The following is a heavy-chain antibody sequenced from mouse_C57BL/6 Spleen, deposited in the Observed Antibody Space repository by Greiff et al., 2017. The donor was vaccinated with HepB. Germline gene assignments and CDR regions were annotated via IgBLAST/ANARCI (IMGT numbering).Heavy chain of an antibody. CDR2: IRLKSDNYAT. CDR1: GFTFSNYW. V-gene: IGHV6-3*01. D-gene: IGHD2-5*01. CDR3: TAYSKRGPWFAY. Sequence: EVMLVESGGGLVQPGGSMKLSCVASGFTFSNYWMNWVRQSPEKGLEWVAQIRLKSDNYATHYAESVKGRFTISRDDSKSSVYLQMNNLRAEDTGINYCTAYSKRGPWFAYWGQGTLVTVSA. J-gene: IGHJ3*01.